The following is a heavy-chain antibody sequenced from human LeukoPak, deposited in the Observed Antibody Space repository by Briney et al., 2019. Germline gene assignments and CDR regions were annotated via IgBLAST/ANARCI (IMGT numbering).Heavy chain of an antibody. CDR1: GFAFSDCG. Sequence: GGSLRLSCPASGFAFSDCGMHWARQAPGKGLEWVAVLSYDGTEKHYADSVKGRFTISRDISRSTLHLQMNSLRVEDTAIYYCVKEQSSGWYMVADYWGQGSQHTVSS. J-gene: IGHJ4*02. V-gene: IGHV3-30*18. CDR3: VKEQSSGWYMVADY. D-gene: IGHD6-19*01. CDR2: LSYDGTEK.